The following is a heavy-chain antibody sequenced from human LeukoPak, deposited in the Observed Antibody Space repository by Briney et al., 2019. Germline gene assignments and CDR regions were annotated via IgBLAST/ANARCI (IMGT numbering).Heavy chain of an antibody. CDR2: ISYDGSNK. Sequence: GGSLRLSCAASGLTFSSYAMHWVRQAPGKGLEWVAVISYDGSNKYYADSVKGRFTISRDNSKNTLYLQMNSLRAEDTAVYYCASPALVFRHYFDYWGQGTLVTVSS. D-gene: IGHD3-3*01. CDR3: ASPALVFRHYFDY. V-gene: IGHV3-30-3*01. J-gene: IGHJ4*02. CDR1: GLTFSSYA.